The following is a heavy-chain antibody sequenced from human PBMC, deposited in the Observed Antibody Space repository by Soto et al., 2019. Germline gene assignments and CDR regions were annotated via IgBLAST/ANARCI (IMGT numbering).Heavy chain of an antibody. V-gene: IGHV3-74*03. D-gene: IGHD4-17*01. Sequence: GGSLRLSCVASGFTFSTYWMHWVRQAPGKGLVWVSRVKSDGSGATYADSVRGRFIVARDNAENTVYLQMNSLRVEDTAVYYCARTPNYGDNWLDPWGQGTLVTVS. J-gene: IGHJ5*02. CDR3: ARTPNYGDNWLDP. CDR1: GFTFSTYW. CDR2: VKSDGSGA.